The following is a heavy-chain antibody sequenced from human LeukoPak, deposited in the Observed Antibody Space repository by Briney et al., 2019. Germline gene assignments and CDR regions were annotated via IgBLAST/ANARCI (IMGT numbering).Heavy chain of an antibody. CDR1: VFRFSNYR. V-gene: IGHV3-74*01. CDR2: INSDESST. CDR3: ARGIQRRTFDI. Sequence: GGSLRLSCAASVFRFSNYRMHWVRQAPGKGLVWVSRINSDESSTTYADSVKGRFTISRDNAKNTLYLQMNSLRAEDSAVYYCARGIQRRTFDIWGQGTVVTVS. D-gene: IGHD1-1*01. J-gene: IGHJ3*02.